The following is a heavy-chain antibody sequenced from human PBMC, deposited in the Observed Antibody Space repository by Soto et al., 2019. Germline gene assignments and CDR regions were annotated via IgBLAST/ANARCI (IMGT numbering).Heavy chain of an antibody. V-gene: IGHV1-18*01. CDR3: ARREGPGFCNGVNCWYYFDY. CDR1: GYTFISYG. J-gene: IGHJ4*02. CDR2: ISAYSGNT. D-gene: IGHD2-15*01. Sequence: ASVKVSCKASGYTFISYGISWVRQAPGQGLEWMGWISAYSGNTNFAQKLQGRVTMTTDTSTSTAYMELRSLRSDDTAMYYCARREGPGFCNGVNCWYYFDYWGQGTPVTVSS.